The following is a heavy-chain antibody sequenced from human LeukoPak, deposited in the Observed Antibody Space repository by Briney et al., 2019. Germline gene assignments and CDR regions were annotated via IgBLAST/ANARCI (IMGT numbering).Heavy chain of an antibody. V-gene: IGHV3-21*01. CDR1: GFTISSYS. D-gene: IGHD3-10*01. Sequence: PGGSLRLSCAASGFTISSYSMNWVRQPPGKGLEWVSSISSSSSYIYYADSVKGRFTISRDNAKNSLYLQMNSLRAEDTAVYYCARDETYGSGSHYYYYGMDVWGQGTTVTVSS. CDR3: ARDETYGSGSHYYYYGMDV. CDR2: ISSSSSYI. J-gene: IGHJ6*02.